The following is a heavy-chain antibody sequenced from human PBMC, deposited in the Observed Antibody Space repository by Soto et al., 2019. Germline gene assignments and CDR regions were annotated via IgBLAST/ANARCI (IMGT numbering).Heavy chain of an antibody. J-gene: IGHJ6*02. CDR2: IHPGESDT. D-gene: IGHD1-26*01. CDR1: GYSFTTYW. Sequence: GESLKISCKSYGYSFTTYWIAWVRQMPGKGLEWMGSIHPGESDTRYSPSFQGQVTISADRSITTAYLQWSSLKASDTAMYYCARHEATYYSFYGMDVWGQATTVTVSS. V-gene: IGHV5-51*01. CDR3: ARHEATYYSFYGMDV.